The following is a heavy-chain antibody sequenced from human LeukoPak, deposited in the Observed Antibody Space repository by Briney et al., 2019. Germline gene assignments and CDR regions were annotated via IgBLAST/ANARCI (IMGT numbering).Heavy chain of an antibody. J-gene: IGHJ6*02. CDR2: ISGSGGST. CDR1: GLTFSSYS. CDR3: AKGNGGNSGEYFYYGMDV. D-gene: IGHD4-23*01. Sequence: GGSLRLSCAGSGLTFSSYSMSWVRQAPGKGLEWVSGISGSGGSTYYADSVKGRFTISRDNSKNTLYLQLTSLRAEDTAVYYCAKGNGGNSGEYFYYGMDVWGQGTTVTVSS. V-gene: IGHV3-23*01.